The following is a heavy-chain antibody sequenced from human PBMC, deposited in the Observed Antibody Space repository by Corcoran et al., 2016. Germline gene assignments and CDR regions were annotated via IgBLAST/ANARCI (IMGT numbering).Heavy chain of an antibody. CDR2: INPSGGST. J-gene: IGHJ4*02. CDR3: ARDGFARGSYDY. V-gene: IGHV1-46*01. D-gene: IGHD1-26*01. CDR1: GYTFTSYY. Sequence: QVQLVQSGAEVKKPGASVKVSCKASGYTFTSYYMHWVRQAPGQGLEWMGIINPSGGSTSYAQKFQGRVTMTRDTSTSTVYMELSSLRSEDMAVYYCARDGFARGSYDYWVQGTLFTVSS.